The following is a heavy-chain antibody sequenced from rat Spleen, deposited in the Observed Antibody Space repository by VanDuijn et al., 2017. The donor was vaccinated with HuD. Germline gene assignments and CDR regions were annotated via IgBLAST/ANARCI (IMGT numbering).Heavy chain of an antibody. CDR1: GFTFSNSY. J-gene: IGHJ2*01. V-gene: IGHV5-27*01. CDR3: TTDRLGADYFDY. D-gene: IGHD5-1*01. CDR2: ISPSGGST. Sequence: EVQLVESGGGLVQPGRSLKLSCAASGFTFSNSYMAWVRQAPTKGLEWVASISPSGGSTYYRDSVKGRFTISRDNAKSTLYLQMDSLRSEDTATYYCTTDRLGADYFDYWGQGVMVTVSS.